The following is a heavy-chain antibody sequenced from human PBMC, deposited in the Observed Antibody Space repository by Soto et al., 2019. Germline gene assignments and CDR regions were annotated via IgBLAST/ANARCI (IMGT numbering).Heavy chain of an antibody. V-gene: IGHV4-59*01. D-gene: IGHD6-19*01. CDR3: ARANSSGWYLLYQLDY. CDR2: IYYSGST. CDR1: GGSISSYY. J-gene: IGHJ4*02. Sequence: PSETLSLTCTVSGGSISSYYWSWIRQPPGKGLEWIGYIYYSGSTNYNPSLKSRVTISVDTSKNQFSLKLSSVTAADTAVYYCARANSSGWYLLYQLDYWGQGTLVTVSS.